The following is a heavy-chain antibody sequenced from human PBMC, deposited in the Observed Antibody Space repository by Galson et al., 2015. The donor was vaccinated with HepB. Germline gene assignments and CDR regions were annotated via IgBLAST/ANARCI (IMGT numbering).Heavy chain of an antibody. Sequence: SLRLSCAASGFTFSTYAVGWVRQAPGKGLEWVSTITHSGDNTYYADSVKGRFIISRNNSKNTLYVTVYLQMNSLRVDDTAVYYCAKDHDNWGGRPSFDHWGQGILVTVSS. CDR3: AKDHDNWGGRPSFDH. V-gene: IGHV3-23*01. J-gene: IGHJ4*02. D-gene: IGHD7-27*01. CDR2: ITHSGDNT. CDR1: GFTFSTYA.